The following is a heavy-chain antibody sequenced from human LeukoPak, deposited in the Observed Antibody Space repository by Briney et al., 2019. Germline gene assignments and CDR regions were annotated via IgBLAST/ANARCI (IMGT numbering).Heavy chain of an antibody. CDR2: TYYRSKWFN. D-gene: IGHD1-26*01. CDR3: ARQSRLHGIDV. J-gene: IGHJ4*02. V-gene: IGHV6-1*01. CDR1: GDSVSSNSAV. Sequence: SQPLSLTCAISGDSVSSNSAVWHWIRQSPSRGLEWLGRTYYRSKWFNDYAESVKSRITINPDTSKNQFSLQLNSVIPEDTAVYYCARQSRLHGIDVWGQGTLVTVSS.